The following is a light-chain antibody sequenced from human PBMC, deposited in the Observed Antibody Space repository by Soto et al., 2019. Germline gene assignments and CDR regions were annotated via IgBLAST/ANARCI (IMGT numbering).Light chain of an antibody. Sequence: EIVLTQSTGTLSLSPGERATLSCRASQSVSSSYLAWYQQKPGQAPRLLIYGASSRATGIPDRFSGSGSGTHFTITISRLEPEDFAVYYCQQYGSSPWTFGQGTKVEIK. J-gene: IGKJ1*01. CDR1: QSVSSSY. CDR3: QQYGSSPWT. CDR2: GAS. V-gene: IGKV3-20*01.